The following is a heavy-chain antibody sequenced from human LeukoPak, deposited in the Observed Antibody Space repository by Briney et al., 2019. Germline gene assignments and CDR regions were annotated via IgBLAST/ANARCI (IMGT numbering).Heavy chain of an antibody. V-gene: IGHV3-7*01. CDR3: ARDRAGSY. CDR2: IKQDESEK. J-gene: IGHJ4*02. D-gene: IGHD3-10*01. Sequence: PGGSLRLSCSASGFTFSNYWMSWVRQAPGRGLEWVANIKQDESEKYHVDSAKGRFTISRDNAKNSLYLQMNSLRAEDTAVYYCARDRAGSYWGQGTLVIVSS. CDR1: GFTFSNYW.